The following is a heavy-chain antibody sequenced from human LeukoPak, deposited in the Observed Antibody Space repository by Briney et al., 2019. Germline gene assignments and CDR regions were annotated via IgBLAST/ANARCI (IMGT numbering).Heavy chain of an antibody. CDR1: GDSISSYY. D-gene: IGHD3-16*02. V-gene: IGHV4-59*01. J-gene: IGHJ4*02. CDR2: IYYSGST. CDR3: ARRGVWGSYRYFDY. Sequence: SETLSLTCTVSGDSISSYYWSWIRQPPGKGLEWIGYIYYSGSTNYNPSLKSRVTISIDTSKNQFSLKLSSVTAADTAVDYCARRGVWGSYRYFDYWGQGTLVTVSS.